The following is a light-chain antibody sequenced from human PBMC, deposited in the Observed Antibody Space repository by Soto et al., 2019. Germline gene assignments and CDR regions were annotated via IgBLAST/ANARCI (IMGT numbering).Light chain of an antibody. CDR1: QRVRSSH. J-gene: IGKJ1*01. CDR2: GAS. CDR3: QQDGSSPWT. Sequence: EFVLTQSPGTLSLSPGERATLFCRASQRVRSSHLAWYQQQPGQAPRLLIYGASSRATVIPDRFSGRGSGTDFTLTISRLEPEDSVVYCCQQDGSSPWTVGQGTKVDIK. V-gene: IGKV3-20*01.